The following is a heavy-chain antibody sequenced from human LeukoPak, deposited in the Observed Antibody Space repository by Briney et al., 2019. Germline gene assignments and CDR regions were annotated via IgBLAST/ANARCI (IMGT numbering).Heavy chain of an antibody. J-gene: IGHJ4*02. CDR1: GYTFTSYY. D-gene: IGHD3-9*01. CDR2: INPSGGST. Sequence: ASVKVSCKASGYTFTSYYMHWVRQAPGQGLEWMGIINPSGGSTSYAQKFQGRVTMTRDMSTSTVYMELSSLRSEDTAVYYCARDPRGSDILTGYYQYYFDYWGQGTLVTVSS. CDR3: ARDPRGSDILTGYYQYYFDY. V-gene: IGHV1-46*01.